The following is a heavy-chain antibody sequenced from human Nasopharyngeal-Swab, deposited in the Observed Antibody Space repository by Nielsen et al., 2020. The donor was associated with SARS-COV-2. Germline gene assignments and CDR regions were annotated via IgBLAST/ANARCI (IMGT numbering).Heavy chain of an antibody. D-gene: IGHD2-2*02. CDR1: GFTFSSYA. V-gene: IGHV3-30-3*01. CDR2: ISYDGSNK. CDR3: ARGDIVVVPAAILYYYYYMDV. J-gene: IGHJ6*03. Sequence: GGALRLSCAASGFTFSSYAMHWVRQAPGKGLEWVAVISYDGSNKYYADSVKGRFTISRGNSKNTLYLQMNSLRAEDTAVYYCARGDIVVVPAAILYYYYYMDVWGKGTTVTVSS.